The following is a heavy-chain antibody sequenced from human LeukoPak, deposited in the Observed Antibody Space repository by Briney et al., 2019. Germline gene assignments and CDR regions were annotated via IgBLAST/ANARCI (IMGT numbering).Heavy chain of an antibody. Sequence: GASVKVSCKASGYTFTGYYMHWVRQAPGQGLEWMGWINPNSGGTNYAQKFQGRVTMTRDTSISTAYMELSRLRSDDTAVYYCASITMIVEQGAFDIWGQGTVVTVSS. D-gene: IGHD3-22*01. J-gene: IGHJ3*02. V-gene: IGHV1-2*02. CDR1: GYTFTGYY. CDR3: ASITMIVEQGAFDI. CDR2: INPNSGGT.